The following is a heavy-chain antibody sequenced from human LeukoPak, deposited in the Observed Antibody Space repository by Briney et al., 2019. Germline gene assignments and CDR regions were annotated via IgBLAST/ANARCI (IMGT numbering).Heavy chain of an antibody. Sequence: NPSETLSLTCAVSGGSFSGYYWSWIRQPAGKGLEWIGRIYTSGSTNYNPSLKSRVTMSVDTSKNQFSLKLSSVTAADTAVYYCARGSGQQLVPWLVKAPQAFDIWGQGTMVTVSS. D-gene: IGHD6-13*01. V-gene: IGHV4-4*07. J-gene: IGHJ3*02. CDR1: GGSFSGYY. CDR3: ARGSGQQLVPWLVKAPQAFDI. CDR2: IYTSGST.